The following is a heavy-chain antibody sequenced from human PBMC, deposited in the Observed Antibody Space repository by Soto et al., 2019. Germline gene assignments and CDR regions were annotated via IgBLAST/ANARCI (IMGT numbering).Heavy chain of an antibody. Sequence: QVQLQQWGAGLLKPSETLSLTCAVYGGSFSGYYWSWIRQPPGKGLEWIGEINHSGSTNYNPSLKSRVTISVDTSKNQCSLKLSSVTAADTAVYYCARGWGCSGGSCYSNYYYYMDVWGKGTTVTVSS. CDR1: GGSFSGYY. CDR2: INHSGST. D-gene: IGHD2-15*01. J-gene: IGHJ6*03. V-gene: IGHV4-34*01. CDR3: ARGWGCSGGSCYSNYYYYMDV.